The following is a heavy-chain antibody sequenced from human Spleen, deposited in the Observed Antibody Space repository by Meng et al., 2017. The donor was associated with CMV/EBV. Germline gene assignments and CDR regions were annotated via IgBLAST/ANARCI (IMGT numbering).Heavy chain of an antibody. V-gene: IGHV3-7*01. Sequence: GGSLRLSCAASGFTFSRNWMTWVRQAPGKGLEWVANIKQDGSEKYYVDSVKGRFTISRDNSKNTLYLQMNSLRAEDTAVYYCARYTDIVVVPAATLDYWGQGTLVTVSS. CDR3: ARYTDIVVVPAATLDY. D-gene: IGHD2-2*01. CDR1: GFTFSRNW. J-gene: IGHJ4*02. CDR2: IKQDGSEK.